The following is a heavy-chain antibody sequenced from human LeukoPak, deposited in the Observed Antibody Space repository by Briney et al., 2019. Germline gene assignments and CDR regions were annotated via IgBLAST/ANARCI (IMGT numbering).Heavy chain of an antibody. V-gene: IGHV3-21*01. CDR1: GFTFSSYS. CDR3: ARGGFVDTAMVPFDY. D-gene: IGHD5-18*01. J-gene: IGHJ4*02. CDR2: ISSSSSYI. Sequence: GGSLRLSCAASGFTFSSYSMNWVRRAPGKGLEWVSSISSSSSYIYYADSVKGRFTISRDNAKNSLYLQMNSLRAEDTAVYYCARGGFVDTAMVPFDYWGQGTLVTVSS.